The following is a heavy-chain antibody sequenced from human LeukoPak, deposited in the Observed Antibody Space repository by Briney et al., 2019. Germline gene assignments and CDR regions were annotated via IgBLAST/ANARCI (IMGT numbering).Heavy chain of an antibody. CDR3: ASNDFWSGYRFDY. J-gene: IGHJ4*02. Sequence: SETLSLTCTVSGGSISSGDYYWSWIRQPPGKGLEWIGYIYYSGSTYYNPSLKSRVTISVDTSKNQFSLKLSSVTAADTAVYYCASNDFWSGYRFDYWGQGTLVTVSS. D-gene: IGHD3-3*01. CDR2: IYYSGST. V-gene: IGHV4-30-4*08. CDR1: GGSISSGDYY.